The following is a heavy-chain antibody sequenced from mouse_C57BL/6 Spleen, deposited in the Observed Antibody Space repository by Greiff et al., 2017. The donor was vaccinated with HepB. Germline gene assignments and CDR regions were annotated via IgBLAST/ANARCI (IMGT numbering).Heavy chain of an antibody. CDR3: ARGARYGNYYAMDY. CDR1: GYTFTDYN. J-gene: IGHJ4*01. V-gene: IGHV1-18*01. CDR2: INPNNGGT. Sequence: VQLKQSGPELVKPGASVKIPCKASGYTFTDYNMDWVKQSHGKSLEWIGDINPNNGGTIYNQKFKGKATLTVDKSSSTAYMELRSLTSEDTAVYYCARGARYGNYYAMDYWGQGTSVTVSS. D-gene: IGHD2-10*02.